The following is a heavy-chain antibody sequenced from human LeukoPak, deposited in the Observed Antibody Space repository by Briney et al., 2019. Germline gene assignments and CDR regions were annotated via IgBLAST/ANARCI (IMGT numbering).Heavy chain of an antibody. CDR3: AKDGRGPCSNADCHVSYHFDY. D-gene: IGHD2-8*01. J-gene: IGHJ4*02. Sequence: GGSLSLAWAAAGFTFSTYWMGWVRQAAGRGREWVANIRQEGREKYYLYSVKGRFTTSRDNAQNSLYLHMTSLRADHPAVYYCAKDGRGPCSNADCHVSYHFDYWGQGTLVTVSS. CDR1: GFTFSTYW. V-gene: IGHV3-7*01. CDR2: IRQEGREK.